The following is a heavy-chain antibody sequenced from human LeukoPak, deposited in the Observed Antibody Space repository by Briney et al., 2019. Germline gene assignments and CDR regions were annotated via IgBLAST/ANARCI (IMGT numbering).Heavy chain of an antibody. D-gene: IGHD3-3*01. CDR3: ARDLKDDFWSGYYNNWFDP. V-gene: IGHV3-11*01. CDR2: ISSSGNTI. J-gene: IGHJ5*02. Sequence: GGSLRLSCAASGFTFSDYYMSWIRQAPGKGLEWVSYISSSGNTIYYADSVRGRFTISRDNAKNSLYLQMNSLRAEDTALYHCARDLKDDFWSGYYNNWFDPWGQGTLVTVSS. CDR1: GFTFSDYY.